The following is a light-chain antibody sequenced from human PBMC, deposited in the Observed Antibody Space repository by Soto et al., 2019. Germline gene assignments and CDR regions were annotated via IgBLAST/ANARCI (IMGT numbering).Light chain of an antibody. J-gene: IGKJ1*01. Sequence: IVSTQSSGTLSHPPLEIPTVSCRSSQSVSNNYLAWYQQKPGQAPRLLIYGASNRATGIPDRFSGSGSGTDFTLTISSLQPEDFATYYCQQLNTYPETFGQGTTVDIK. V-gene: IGKV3-20*01. CDR3: QQLNTYPET. CDR1: QSVSNNY. CDR2: GAS.